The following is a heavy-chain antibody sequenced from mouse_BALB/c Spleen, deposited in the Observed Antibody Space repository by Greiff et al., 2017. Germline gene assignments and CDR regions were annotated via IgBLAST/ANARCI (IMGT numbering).Heavy chain of an antibody. CDR2: ISTYYGDA. CDR3: ARGDGSSLFDY. J-gene: IGHJ2*01. Sequence: QVQLKESGAELVRPGVSVKISCKGSGYTFTDYAMHWVKQSHAKSLEWIGVISTYYGDASYNQKFKGKATMTVDKSSSTAYMELARLTSEDSAFYYCARGDGSSLFDYWGQGTTLTVSS. V-gene: IGHV1S137*01. D-gene: IGHD1-1*01. CDR1: GYTFTDYA.